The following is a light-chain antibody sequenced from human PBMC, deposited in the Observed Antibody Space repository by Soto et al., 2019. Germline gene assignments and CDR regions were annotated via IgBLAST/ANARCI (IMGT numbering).Light chain of an antibody. J-gene: IGKJ1*01. CDR3: QLYESSPT. CDR1: QSVASGY. V-gene: IGKV3-20*01. CDR2: GAS. Sequence: ETVLTQSPGTLSLSAGEGATLSCRASQSVASGYLVWYQQKPGQTPTVLIYGASTRAAGIPDRFSGSGSGTDFTLTISRLEPEDFAVYYCQLYESSPTFGQGTKVEMK.